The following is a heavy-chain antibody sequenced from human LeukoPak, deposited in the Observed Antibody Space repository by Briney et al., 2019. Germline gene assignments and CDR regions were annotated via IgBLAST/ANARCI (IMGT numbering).Heavy chain of an antibody. CDR2: ISSSSSYI. CDR1: GFTFSSYS. V-gene: IGHV3-21*01. J-gene: IGHJ6*02. CDR3: AGGHYYDSSGYYRRAPYYYGMDV. D-gene: IGHD3-22*01. Sequence: PGGSLRLSCAASGFTFSSYSMNWVRQAPGKGLEWVSTISSSSSYIYYADSVKGRFTISRDNSKNTLYLQMNSLRAEDTAVYYCAGGHYYDSSGYYRRAPYYYGMDVWGQGTTVTVSS.